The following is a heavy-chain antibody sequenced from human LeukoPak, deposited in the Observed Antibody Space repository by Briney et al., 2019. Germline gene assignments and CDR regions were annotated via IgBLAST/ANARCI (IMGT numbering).Heavy chain of an antibody. CDR1: GGSISSY. Sequence: PSETLSLTCTVSGGSISSYWSWIRQPPGKGLEWIAYMYYSGSTNSNPSLKSRVTMSVDTSKNQFSLKLSSVTAADTAVYFCARLSAAPGSPFDYWGQGTLVTVSS. CDR2: MYYSGST. V-gene: IGHV4-59*08. J-gene: IGHJ4*02. D-gene: IGHD6-13*01. CDR3: ARLSAAPGSPFDY.